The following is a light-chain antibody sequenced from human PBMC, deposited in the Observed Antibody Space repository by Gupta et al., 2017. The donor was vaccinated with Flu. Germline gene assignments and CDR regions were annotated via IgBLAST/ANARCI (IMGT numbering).Light chain of an antibody. CDR2: GAS. CDR3: QHYGNSIFT. V-gene: IGKV3-20*01. Sequence: IVLTQSPGTLSLSPGERATLSCRASQSVSSSSLAWYQQKPGQAPRLLIYGASSGATGIPDRFSGSGSGTDFTLTISRLEPEDFAVYYCQHYGNSIFTFGPGTKVDIK. J-gene: IGKJ3*01. CDR1: QSVSSSS.